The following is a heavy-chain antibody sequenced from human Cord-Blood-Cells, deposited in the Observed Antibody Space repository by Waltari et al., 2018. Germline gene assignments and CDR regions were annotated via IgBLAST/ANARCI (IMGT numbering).Heavy chain of an antibody. CDR2: IIPIFGTA. D-gene: IGHD3-3*01. J-gene: IGHJ4*02. V-gene: IGHV1-69*01. Sequence: QVQLVQSGAEVKKPGSSVKVSCKASGGTFSSYAISWVRQAPGQGLEWMGGIIPIFGTANYAQKFQGRVTITADESTSTAYMGLSSLRSEGTAVYYCARHALPGVVIDYWGQGTLVTVSS. CDR3: ARHALPGVVIDY. CDR1: GGTFSSYA.